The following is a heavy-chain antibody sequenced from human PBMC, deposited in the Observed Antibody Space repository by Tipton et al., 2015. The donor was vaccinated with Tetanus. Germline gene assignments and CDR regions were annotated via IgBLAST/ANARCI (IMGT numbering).Heavy chain of an antibody. CDR3: ARDVFPYSSSD. Sequence: SLRLSCEADGVTFGRDVMHWVRQAPGKGLEWVAEISSDGKKQSYRDSVKGRFTISRDNAKRSLYLQMNSLRAEDTAIYYCARDVFPYSSSDWGQGTLVTVSS. J-gene: IGHJ4*02. CDR1: GVTFGRDV. D-gene: IGHD6-6*01. CDR2: ISSDGKKQ. V-gene: IGHV3-30*04.